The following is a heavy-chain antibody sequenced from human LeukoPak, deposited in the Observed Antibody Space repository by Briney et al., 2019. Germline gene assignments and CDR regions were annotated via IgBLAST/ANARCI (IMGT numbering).Heavy chain of an antibody. Sequence: ASVMVSCKASGYSFRDDYIYWMRQAPGQGLEWVGWNNPKSGGTKYAQKFQGRVTMTGDTSINTAYMELYSLRSDDTAVYYCARDDASDPSASFDLWGQGTTVTVSS. CDR2: NNPKSGGT. V-gene: IGHV1-2*02. D-gene: IGHD1-26*01. CDR3: ARDDASDPSASFDL. CDR1: GYSFRDDY. J-gene: IGHJ3*01.